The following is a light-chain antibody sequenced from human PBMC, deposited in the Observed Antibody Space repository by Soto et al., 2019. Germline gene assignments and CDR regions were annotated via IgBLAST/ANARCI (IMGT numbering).Light chain of an antibody. CDR1: EDIAHY. V-gene: IGKV1-27*01. Sequence: DIQMTQSPSSLSASLGDKVTLTCRASEDIAHYLALYQQKPGKAPRVLLHHTSILRSGVPSRFSDSGNGTDFNFTITSLQPEDVATSYWHKYNRAPLTFCGGTKLYI. J-gene: IGKJ4*01. CDR2: HTS. CDR3: HKYNRAPLT.